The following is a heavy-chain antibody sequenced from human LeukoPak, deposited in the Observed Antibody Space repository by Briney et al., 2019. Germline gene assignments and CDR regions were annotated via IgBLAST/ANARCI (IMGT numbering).Heavy chain of an antibody. CDR2: MNPHTGDT. CDR1: GYSFSSHG. CDR3: ARSSPAPAAHYNGDVWTNQKNNYYGRDV. Sequence: ASVKVSCKASGYSFSSHGVNWVRQATGQGLEWMGWMNPHTGDTGYAQKFQGRVTMTANTSISTAYMEVTTLSSEDTAIYYCARSSPAPAAHYNGDVWTNQKNNYYGRDVWGKGATVIVST. D-gene: IGHD6-13*01. J-gene: IGHJ6*04. V-gene: IGHV1-8*01.